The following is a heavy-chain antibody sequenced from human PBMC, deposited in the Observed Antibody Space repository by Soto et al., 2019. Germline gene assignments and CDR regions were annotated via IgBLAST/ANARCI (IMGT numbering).Heavy chain of an antibody. CDR2: ASASGTRT. V-gene: IGHV3-23*01. CDR3: AKDPNGDYVGGFDM. CDR1: GFIFKNYA. J-gene: IGHJ3*02. Sequence: VGSLRLSGAGSGFIFKNYAMSWVRQAPGKGLEWVSGASASGTRTYYTDSVKGRFTISKDNSKNTLYLQMNSLRPEDTAVYYCAKDPNGDYVGGFDMRGQGTMVTVSS. D-gene: IGHD2-21*02.